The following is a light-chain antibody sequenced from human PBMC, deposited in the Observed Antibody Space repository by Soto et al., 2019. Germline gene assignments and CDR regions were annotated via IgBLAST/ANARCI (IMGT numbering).Light chain of an antibody. CDR3: CSYAGSYDYV. V-gene: IGLV2-11*01. CDR1: SSDVGGYNY. Sequence: ALTQPRSVSGSPGQSVTISCTGTSSDVGGYNYVSWYQQHPGKAPKLMIYDVSKRPSGVPDRFSGSKSGNTASLTISGLQAEDEADYYCCSYAGSYDYVFGTGTKVTVL. J-gene: IGLJ1*01. CDR2: DVS.